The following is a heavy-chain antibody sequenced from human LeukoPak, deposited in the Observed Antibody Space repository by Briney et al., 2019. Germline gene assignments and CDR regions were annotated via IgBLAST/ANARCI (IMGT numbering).Heavy chain of an antibody. CDR1: GYTFTSYD. D-gene: IGHD4-17*01. V-gene: IGHV1-8*03. CDR3: ARSRPDYGDADY. J-gene: IGHJ4*02. Sequence: ASVKVSCKASGYTFTSYDINWVRQATGQGLEWMGWMNPNSGNTGYAQKFQGRVTITRNTSIGTAYMELSSLRSEDTAVYYCARSRPDYGDADYWGQGTLVTVSS. CDR2: MNPNSGNT.